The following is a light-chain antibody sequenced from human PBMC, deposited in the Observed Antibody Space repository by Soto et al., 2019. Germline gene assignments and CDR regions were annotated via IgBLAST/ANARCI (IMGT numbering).Light chain of an antibody. CDR2: DVS. CDR3: MQSVQFPWT. Sequence: DIVLTQTPLSLSVTPGQPASISCKSSQSLVFSDGKTYFYWYLQKPGQPPQVMIYDVSNRFSGVPDRLSGSGSGTDFTLKISRVEAEDVGIYYCMQSVQFPWTFGQGTKVEIK. V-gene: IGKV2D-29*01. J-gene: IGKJ1*01. CDR1: QSLVFSDGKTY.